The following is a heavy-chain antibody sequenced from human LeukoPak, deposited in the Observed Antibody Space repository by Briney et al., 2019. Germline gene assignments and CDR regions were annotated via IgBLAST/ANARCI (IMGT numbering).Heavy chain of an antibody. CDR3: AVAYSYGRDAFDI. CDR1: GGSISTYY. V-gene: IGHV4-59*01. J-gene: IGHJ3*02. Sequence: SETLSLTCTVSGGSISTYYWSWIRQSPGRGLEWIGYIHNSGTTNYNPSLKSRVTFSVDTSNNQFSLKLSSVTAADTAVYYCAVAYSYGRDAFDIWGQGTMVTVSS. D-gene: IGHD5-18*01. CDR2: IHNSGTT.